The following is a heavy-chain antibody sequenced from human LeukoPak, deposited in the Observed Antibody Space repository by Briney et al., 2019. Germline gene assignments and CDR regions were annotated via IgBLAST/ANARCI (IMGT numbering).Heavy chain of an antibody. CDR2: INPNIAGT. D-gene: IGHD2-15*01. CDR3: ARGYCSGGSCYYYFDY. CDR1: GYTFTGYY. Sequence: ASVKVSCKASGYTFTGYYMHWVRQAPGQGREWMGWINPNIAGTNYAQKFQGRVTMTRDTSISTAYMELSRLRSDDTAVYYCARGYCSGGSCYYYFDYWGQGTLVTVSS. J-gene: IGHJ4*02. V-gene: IGHV1-2*02.